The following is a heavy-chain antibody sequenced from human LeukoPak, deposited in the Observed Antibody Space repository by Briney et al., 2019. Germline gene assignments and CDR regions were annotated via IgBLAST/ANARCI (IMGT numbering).Heavy chain of an antibody. D-gene: IGHD1-14*01. CDR1: GFTFSTYA. V-gene: IGHV3-23*01. CDR2: IRGSGGSNT. Sequence: SGGSLRLSCAASGFTFSTYAMSWVRQAPGKGLEWVSTIRGSGGSNTYYADSVQGRFTISRDNSKNTLYLQMNTLRAEDTAVYYCAKGVLRTSPDSWGQGNLVSVSS. J-gene: IGHJ4*02. CDR3: AKGVLRTSPDS.